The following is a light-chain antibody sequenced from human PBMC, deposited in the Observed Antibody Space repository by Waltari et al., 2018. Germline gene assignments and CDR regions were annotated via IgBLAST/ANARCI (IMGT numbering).Light chain of an antibody. CDR1: QSISTN. V-gene: IGKV3D-15*01. Sequence: TVMTQSPATLSVSPGERATLSCRASQSISTNLAWYQQKPGRAPRVVIYGASSRAAGIPARFSGSGSGTDFTLIINGLQSEDFAVYYCQQYNNWPSWTFGQGTKVEIK. J-gene: IGKJ1*01. CDR3: QQYNNWPSWT. CDR2: GAS.